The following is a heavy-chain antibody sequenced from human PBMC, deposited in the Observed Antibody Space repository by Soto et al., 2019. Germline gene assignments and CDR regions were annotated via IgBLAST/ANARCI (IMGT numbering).Heavy chain of an antibody. CDR3: AREGKYCSGGSCYPFDAFDI. CDR2: ISSSSSTI. Sequence: GGSLRLSCAASGFTFSSYSMNWVRQAPGKGLEWVSYISSSSSTIYYADSVKGRFTISRDNAKNSLFLQMNSLRAEDTAVYYFAREGKYCSGGSCYPFDAFDIWGQGTMVTVSS. D-gene: IGHD2-15*01. CDR1: GFTFSSYS. V-gene: IGHV3-48*01. J-gene: IGHJ3*02.